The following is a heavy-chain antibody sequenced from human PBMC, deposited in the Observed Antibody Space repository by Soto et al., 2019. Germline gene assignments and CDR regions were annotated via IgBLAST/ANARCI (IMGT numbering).Heavy chain of an antibody. J-gene: IGHJ3*02. Sequence: SVKVSCKASGGTFSSYAISWVRQAPGQGLEWMGGIIPIFGTANYAQKFQGRVTITADKSTSTAYMELSSLRSEDTAVYYCARVSEMATINQAFDIWGQGTMVTVSS. CDR1: GGTFSSYA. D-gene: IGHD5-12*01. CDR3: ARVSEMATINQAFDI. CDR2: IIPIFGTA. V-gene: IGHV1-69*06.